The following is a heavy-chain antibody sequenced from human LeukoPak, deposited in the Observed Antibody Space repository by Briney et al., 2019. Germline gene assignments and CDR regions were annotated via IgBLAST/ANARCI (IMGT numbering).Heavy chain of an antibody. CDR2: IYPGYSDT. D-gene: IGHD5-18*01. J-gene: IGHJ4*02. CDR3: AGGRDGYSYGYEDY. V-gene: IGHV5-51*01. CDR1: GYHLTRYW. Sequence: GAALEISRHGPGYHLTRYWIGLVRQLPGKGLEWMGIIYPGYSDTRYSPSFQGQVTISADKSISTAYLQWSSLKASDTAMYYCAGGRDGYSYGYEDYWGQGTLVTVSS.